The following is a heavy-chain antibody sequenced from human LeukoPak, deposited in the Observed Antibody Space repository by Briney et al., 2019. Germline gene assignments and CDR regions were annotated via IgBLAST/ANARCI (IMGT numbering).Heavy chain of an antibody. CDR1: GFTFSTYS. CDR3: ARDGHSSGYSF. D-gene: IGHD3-22*01. J-gene: IGHJ4*02. V-gene: IGHV3-21*01. Sequence: GGSLRLSCAASGFTFSTYSMNWVRQAPGKGLEWVSSISSSSSYIYYADSVKGRFTIFRDNAKKSLYLQMNSLRAEDTAVYYCARDGHSSGYSFWGQGTLVTVSS. CDR2: ISSSSSYI.